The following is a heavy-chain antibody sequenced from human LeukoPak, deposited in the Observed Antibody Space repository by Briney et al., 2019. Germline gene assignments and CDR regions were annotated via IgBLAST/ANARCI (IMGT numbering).Heavy chain of an antibody. D-gene: IGHD2-8*02. Sequence: GGSLRLSCTASGFTFSGYGMHWVRQAPGMGLEWVAIISYDGSNTFYGDSVKGRYTISRDNSKKTLYLQMNSLRTEDTAVYYCARDQTAVTGVWGTIDYWGQGTLVTVSS. V-gene: IGHV3-30*03. CDR3: ARDQTAVTGVWGTIDY. J-gene: IGHJ4*02. CDR1: GFTFSGYG. CDR2: ISYDGSNT.